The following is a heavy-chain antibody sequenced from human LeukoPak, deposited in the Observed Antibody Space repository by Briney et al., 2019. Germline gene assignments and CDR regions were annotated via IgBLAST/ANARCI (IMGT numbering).Heavy chain of an antibody. V-gene: IGHV4-59*01. CDR3: ARMSPYYFDY. CDR2: IYYSGST. Sequence: LETLSLTCTVSGGSISSYYWSWIRQPPGKGPEWIGYIYYSGSTNYNPSLKSRVTISVDTSKNQFSLKLSSVTAADTAVYYCARMSPYYFDYWGLGTLVTVSS. CDR1: GGSISSYY. J-gene: IGHJ4*02.